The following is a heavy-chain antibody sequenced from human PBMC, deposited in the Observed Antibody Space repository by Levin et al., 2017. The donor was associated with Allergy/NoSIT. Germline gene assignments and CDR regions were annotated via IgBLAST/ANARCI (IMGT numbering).Heavy chain of an antibody. CDR1: GGSISSYY. D-gene: IGHD3-10*01. CDR2: IYYSGST. J-gene: IGHJ6*03. V-gene: IGHV4-59*01. CDR3: ARKSKVGTYGYYMDV. Sequence: ESLKISCTVSGGSISSYYWSWIRLPPGKGLEYIGYIYYSGSTNYNPSLKSRVTISVDTSKNQFSLKLSSVTAADTAVYYCARKSKVGTYGYYMDVWGKGTTVTVSS.